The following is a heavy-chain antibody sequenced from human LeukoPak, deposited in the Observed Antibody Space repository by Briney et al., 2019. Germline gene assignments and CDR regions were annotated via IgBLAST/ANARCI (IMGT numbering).Heavy chain of an antibody. CDR2: ISYDGSNK. V-gene: IGHV3-30*03. CDR3: AGGGIAVAANY. J-gene: IGHJ4*02. D-gene: IGHD6-19*01. CDR1: GFTFSSYG. Sequence: GGSLRLSCAASGFTFSSYGMHWVRQAPGKGLEWVAVISYDGSNKYYADSVRGRFTISRDNSKNTLYLQMNSLRAEDTAVYYCAGGGIAVAANYWSQGTLVTVSS.